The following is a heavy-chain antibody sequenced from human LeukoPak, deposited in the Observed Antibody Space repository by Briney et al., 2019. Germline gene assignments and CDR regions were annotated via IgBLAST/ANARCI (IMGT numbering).Heavy chain of an antibody. CDR2: IYSAGST. J-gene: IGHJ4*02. CDR1: GFSVSSDY. D-gene: IGHD6-19*01. CDR3: ARDLVVAGTYGFGN. Sequence: GGSLRLSCAASGFSVSSDYMSWVRQAPGKGLEWVSSIYSAGSTFYADSVKDRFIISRDNSENTLHLQMTSLRVEDAAVYYCARDLVVAGTYGFGNWGQGTLVTVSS. V-gene: IGHV3-66*01.